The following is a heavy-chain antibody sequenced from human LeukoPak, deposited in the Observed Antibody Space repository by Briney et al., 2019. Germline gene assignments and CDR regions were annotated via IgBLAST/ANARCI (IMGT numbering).Heavy chain of an antibody. Sequence: GGSLRLSCAASGFTFSSHALSWVRQAPGKGLEWVSSLSGSGYNTYYADSVKGRFTISRDNSKNTVYLQMNSLRAEDTAVYYCAKDPHGTRHFDYWGQGTLVTVSS. V-gene: IGHV3-23*01. J-gene: IGHJ4*02. D-gene: IGHD2-2*01. CDR1: GFTFSSHA. CDR3: AKDPHGTRHFDY. CDR2: LSGSGYNT.